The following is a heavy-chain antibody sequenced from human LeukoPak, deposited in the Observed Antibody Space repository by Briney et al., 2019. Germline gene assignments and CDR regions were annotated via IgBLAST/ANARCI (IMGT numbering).Heavy chain of an antibody. V-gene: IGHV3-23*01. J-gene: IGHJ4*02. D-gene: IGHD6-13*01. CDR2: ISGSGAST. Sequence: GGSLTLSCAASGFTFSSYAMSWVRQAPGKGLEWVSPISGSGASTYYADSVKGPFTISRDKSKNTLYLQMNSLRAEDTAVYYCAKDRGSSWPHGFDYWGQGTLVTVSS. CDR1: GFTFSSYA. CDR3: AKDRGSSWPHGFDY.